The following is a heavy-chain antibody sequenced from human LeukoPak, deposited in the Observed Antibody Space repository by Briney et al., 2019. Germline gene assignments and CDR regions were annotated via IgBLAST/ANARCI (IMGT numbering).Heavy chain of an antibody. J-gene: IGHJ6*02. V-gene: IGHV3-9*01. CDR2: ISWNSGSI. CDR3: AKGLNFYGSGRGDSDDV. CDR1: GFTFDDYA. D-gene: IGHD3-10*01. Sequence: GGSLRLSCAASGFTFDDYAMHWVRQAPGKGLEWVSGISWNSGSIGYADSVKGRFTISRDNSQSTAYIQMNSLTIEDTAVYYCAKGLNFYGSGRGDSDDVWGQGTTVTVS.